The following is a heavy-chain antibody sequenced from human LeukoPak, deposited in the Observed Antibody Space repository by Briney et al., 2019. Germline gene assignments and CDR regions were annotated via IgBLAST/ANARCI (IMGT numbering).Heavy chain of an antibody. CDR1: GYTFTSYG. CDR2: INPNSGGT. J-gene: IGHJ4*02. Sequence: GASVKVSCKASGYTFTSYGISWVRQAPGQGLEWMGWINPNSGGTDYAQKFQGRVTMTRDTSISTAYMELSRLRSDDTAVYYCARDGEWELLPDYWGQGTLVTVSS. D-gene: IGHD1-26*01. V-gene: IGHV1-2*02. CDR3: ARDGEWELLPDY.